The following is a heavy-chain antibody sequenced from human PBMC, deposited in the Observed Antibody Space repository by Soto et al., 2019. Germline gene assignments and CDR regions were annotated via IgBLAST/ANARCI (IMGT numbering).Heavy chain of an antibody. J-gene: IGHJ6*02. CDR1: GFTFSSYA. D-gene: IGHD5-18*01. V-gene: IGHV3-23*01. Sequence: GGSLRLSCAASGFTFSSYAMSWVRQAPGKGLEWVSAISGSGGSTNYADSVKGRFTISRDNAKNTVYLQMNSLRDEDTAVYYCARGIRNYYGTDVWGQGTTVTVSS. CDR3: ARGIRNYYGTDV. CDR2: ISGSGGST.